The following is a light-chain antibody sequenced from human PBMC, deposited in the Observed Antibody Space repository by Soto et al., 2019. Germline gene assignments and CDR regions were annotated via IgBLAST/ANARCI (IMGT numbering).Light chain of an antibody. J-gene: IGKJ1*01. V-gene: IGKV1-5*01. Sequence: IQMTQSPSTLSASVGDRVTITCRASQSISSWLAWYQQKPGKAPKLLIYDASSLESGVPSRFSGSGSGTEFTLTISSLQPDDFATYYCQQYNSYSWTFDQGTKVEIK. CDR2: DAS. CDR3: QQYNSYSWT. CDR1: QSISSW.